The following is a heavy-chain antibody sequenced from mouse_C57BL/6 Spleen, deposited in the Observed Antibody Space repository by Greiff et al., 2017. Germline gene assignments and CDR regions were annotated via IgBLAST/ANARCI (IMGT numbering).Heavy chain of an antibody. CDR2: INPNNGGT. CDR3: ASPDYYGSSYVHFDY. Sequence: EVQLQQSGPELVKPGASVKMSCKASGYTFTDYNMHWVKQSHGKSLEWIGYINPNNGGTSYNQKFKGKATLTVNKSSSTAYMELRSLTSEDSAVYYCASPDYYGSSYVHFDYWGQGTTLTVSS. J-gene: IGHJ2*01. V-gene: IGHV1-22*01. D-gene: IGHD1-1*01. CDR1: GYTFTDYN.